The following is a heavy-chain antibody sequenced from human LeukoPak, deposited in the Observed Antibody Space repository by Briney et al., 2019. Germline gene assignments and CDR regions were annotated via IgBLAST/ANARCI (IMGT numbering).Heavy chain of an antibody. CDR3: ASYYYDSSGYAFDI. Sequence: SETLSLTCTVSGGSISSYSWNRIRQPPGKGLEWIGSIYYSGSTNYNPSLKSRVTISVDTSKNQFSLKLSSVTAADTAVYYCASYYYDSSGYAFDIWGQGTMVTVSS. J-gene: IGHJ3*02. D-gene: IGHD3-22*01. CDR1: GGSISSYS. V-gene: IGHV4-59*08. CDR2: IYYSGST.